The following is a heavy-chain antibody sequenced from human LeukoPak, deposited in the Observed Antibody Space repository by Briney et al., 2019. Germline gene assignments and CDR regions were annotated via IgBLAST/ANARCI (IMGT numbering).Heavy chain of an antibody. CDR2: IRYDGSDK. D-gene: IGHD5-18*01. CDR1: GFNFNNFG. J-gene: IGHJ6*03. V-gene: IGHV3-30*02. Sequence: GGSLRLSCAASGFNFNNFGMHWVRQAPGKGLERVSFIRYDGSDKYYADSVKGRFTISRDNAKNTLSLQMNSLRPQDTAVYYCGKGLAYTYPYSGNMDVWGKGTTVTVSS. CDR3: GKGLAYTYPYSGNMDV.